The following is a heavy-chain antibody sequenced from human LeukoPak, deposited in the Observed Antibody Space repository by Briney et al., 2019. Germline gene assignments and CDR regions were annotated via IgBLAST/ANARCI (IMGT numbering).Heavy chain of an antibody. CDR3: AKDLPPEQWLVLGYFDY. CDR1: GFTFSSYA. Sequence: GGSLRLSCAASGFTFSSYAMSWVRQAPGKGLEWVSGIGGSGDSTYYADSVKGRFTISRDNSKNTLYLQMNSLRAEDTAVYYCAKDLPPEQWLVLGYFDYWGQGTLVTVSS. D-gene: IGHD6-19*01. CDR2: IGGSGDST. V-gene: IGHV3-23*01. J-gene: IGHJ4*02.